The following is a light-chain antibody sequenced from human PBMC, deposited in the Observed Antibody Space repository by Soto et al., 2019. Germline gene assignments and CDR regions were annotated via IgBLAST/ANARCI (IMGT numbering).Light chain of an antibody. Sequence: EIVLTQSPATLSLSPGERATLSCRASQSVSSYLAWYQQKPGQAPRLLIYDASNRATGIPARFSGSGSGTTFTLTISRLEPEDFAVYYCQRYGRSPPITFGQGTRLEIK. V-gene: IGKV3-11*01. CDR3: QRYGRSPPIT. J-gene: IGKJ5*01. CDR2: DAS. CDR1: QSVSSY.